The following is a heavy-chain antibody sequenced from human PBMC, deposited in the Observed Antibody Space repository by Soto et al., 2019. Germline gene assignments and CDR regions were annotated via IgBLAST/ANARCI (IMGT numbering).Heavy chain of an antibody. D-gene: IGHD4-17*01. J-gene: IGHJ6*02. CDR1: GGSISSGGYY. CDR3: ARCPPGYGDSHGEMYSYGMDV. CDR2: IYYSGST. V-gene: IGHV4-31*03. Sequence: QVQLQESGPGLVKPSQTLSLTCTVSGGSISSGGYYWSWIRQHPGKGLEWIGYIYYSGSTYYNPSLKSRVTISVDTSKNQLSLKLSSVTAADTAVYYCARCPPGYGDSHGEMYSYGMDVWGQGTTVTVSS.